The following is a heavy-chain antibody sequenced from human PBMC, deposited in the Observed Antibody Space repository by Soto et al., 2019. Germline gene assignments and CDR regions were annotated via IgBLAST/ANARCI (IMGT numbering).Heavy chain of an antibody. J-gene: IGHJ4*02. V-gene: IGHV1-18*01. CDR1: GYTFINYG. CDR3: ARSAGVVDGDDY. D-gene: IGHD3-10*01. Sequence: QVQLVQSGAEVKKPGASVKVSCKASGYTFINYGISWVRQAPGQGLEWMGWINSYNGNTNYAQKHQGRVTMTTDTSTNTAYMELRSLTADDTAVYYCARSAGVVDGDDYWGQGTLVTVSS. CDR2: INSYNGNT.